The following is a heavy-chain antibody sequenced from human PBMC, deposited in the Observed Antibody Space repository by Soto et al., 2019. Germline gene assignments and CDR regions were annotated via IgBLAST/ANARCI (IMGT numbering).Heavy chain of an antibody. Sequence: GGSLSLSCAATGFTISSYGMDGVRQARDTGMEREAVIWYDGSNKYYADSVKGRFTISRDNSKNTLYLQMNSLRAEDTVVYYCARVPRRGYSYGFTYYYYGMDVWGQGTTVTVTS. CDR3: ARVPRRGYSYGFTYYYYGMDV. J-gene: IGHJ6*02. D-gene: IGHD5-18*01. CDR2: IWYDGSNK. V-gene: IGHV3-33*01. CDR1: GFTISSYG.